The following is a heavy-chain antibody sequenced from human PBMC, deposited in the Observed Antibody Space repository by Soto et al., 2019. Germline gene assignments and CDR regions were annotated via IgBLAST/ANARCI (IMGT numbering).Heavy chain of an antibody. J-gene: IGHJ4*02. Sequence: ASVKVSCKASGYTFSSYAMHWGRQAPGQRLEWMGWTNAGYGNTKSSQKFQDRVTISRDTSASTAYMELTSLRSEDTAVYYCARDTGDGTFDFWGQGTLVPVSS. V-gene: IGHV1-3*01. CDR1: GYTFSSYA. CDR3: ARDTGDGTFDF. D-gene: IGHD7-27*01. CDR2: TNAGYGNT.